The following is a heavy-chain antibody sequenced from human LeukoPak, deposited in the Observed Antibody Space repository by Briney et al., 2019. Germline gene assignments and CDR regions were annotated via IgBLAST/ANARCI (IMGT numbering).Heavy chain of an antibody. J-gene: IGHJ4*02. D-gene: IGHD3-22*01. CDR3: ARAGPPYYDSSAVDY. CDR1: GYTFTSYG. V-gene: IGHV1-18*01. CDR2: ISAYNGNT. Sequence: ASVKVSCKASGYTFTSYGISWVRQAPGQGLEWMGWISAYNGNTNYAQKLQGRVTMTTDTSTSTAYMELRSLRSDDTAVYYCARAGPPYYDSSAVDYWGQGTLVTVSS.